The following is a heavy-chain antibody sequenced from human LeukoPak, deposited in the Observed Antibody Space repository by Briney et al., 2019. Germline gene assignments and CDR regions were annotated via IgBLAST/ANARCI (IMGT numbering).Heavy chain of an antibody. CDR1: GFTFSSHA. J-gene: IGHJ4*02. D-gene: IGHD3-10*01. Sequence: PGGSLRLSCVGSGFTFSSHAMTWVRQAPGKGLEWVSAVSGSGGSTYYADSVKGRFTISRDNSKNTLNLQMNSLRADDTAVYYCAKEVHGSGTLYLDYWGQGALVTVPS. CDR3: AKEVHGSGTLYLDY. V-gene: IGHV3-23*01. CDR2: VSGSGGST.